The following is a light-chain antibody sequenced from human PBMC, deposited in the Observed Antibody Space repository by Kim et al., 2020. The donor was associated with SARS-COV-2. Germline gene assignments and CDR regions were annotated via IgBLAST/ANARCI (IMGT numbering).Light chain of an antibody. V-gene: IGLV3-1*01. Sequence: VSQGQTASITCSGDKLGDKYACWYQQEPGQSPVLVIYQHNKRPSGIPERFSGSNSGNTATLTISGTQAMDEADYYCQAWDSSTVVFAGGTKLTVL. CDR2: QHN. J-gene: IGLJ2*01. CDR3: QAWDSSTVV. CDR1: KLGDKY.